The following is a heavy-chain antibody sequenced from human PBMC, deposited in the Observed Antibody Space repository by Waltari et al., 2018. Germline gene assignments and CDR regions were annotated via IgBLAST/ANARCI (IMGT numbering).Heavy chain of an antibody. J-gene: IGHJ4*02. D-gene: IGHD2-21*02. Sequence: EVQLAESGGGLVQPGGSLRLSCAASGLILSSYWMTWVRQAPGKGLEGGANIKEDGSGIYYVDSVRGRFTVSRDNAKNSLFLQMTSLRVEDTAVYYCATGSVTHTYWGQGTLVSVSA. CDR1: GLILSSYW. CDR3: ATGSVTHTY. CDR2: IKEDGSGI. V-gene: IGHV3-7*01.